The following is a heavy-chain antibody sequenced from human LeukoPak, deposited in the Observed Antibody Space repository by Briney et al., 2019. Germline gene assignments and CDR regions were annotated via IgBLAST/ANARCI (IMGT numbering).Heavy chain of an antibody. D-gene: IGHD3-22*01. CDR2: IIPIFGTA. CDR1: RGTLNSYA. V-gene: IGHV1-69*05. CDR3: ARDSSSGYYLGF. Sequence: SVHVSRQPSRGTLNSYAISWVRQAPGHGLEGMGGIIPIFGTANYAQKLQGRVTITTDESPSTAYTELSSLSSAAQPVYYRARDSSSGYYLGFWGQSPLVSVPS. J-gene: IGHJ1*01.